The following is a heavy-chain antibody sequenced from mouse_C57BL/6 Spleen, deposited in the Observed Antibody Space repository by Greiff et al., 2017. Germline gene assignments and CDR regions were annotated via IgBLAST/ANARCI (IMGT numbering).Heavy chain of an antibody. CDR1: GYSFTGYY. CDR3: ARERVRFAY. V-gene: IGHV1-42*01. CDR2: INPSTGGT. J-gene: IGHJ3*01. Sequence: QLQQSGPELVKPGASVKISCKASGYSFTGYYMNWVKQSPEKSLEWIGEINPSTGGTTYNQKFKAKATLTVDKSSSTAYMQLKSLTSEDSAVYYCARERVRFAYWGQGTLVTVSA.